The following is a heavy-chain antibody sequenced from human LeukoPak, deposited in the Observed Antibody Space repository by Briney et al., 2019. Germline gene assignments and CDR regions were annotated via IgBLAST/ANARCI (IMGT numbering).Heavy chain of an antibody. CDR2: ISYDGSNK. CDR1: GFTFSRFA. J-gene: IGHJ6*03. V-gene: IGHV3-30*04. CDR3: AREQWLVRNYYYYYMDV. Sequence: PGGSLRLSCAASGFTFSRFAMHWVRQAPGKGLEWVALISYDGSNKYDADSVKGRFTISRDNSKNTLFLQMNSLRAEDTAVYYCAREQWLVRNYYYYYMDVWGKGTTVTVSS. D-gene: IGHD6-19*01.